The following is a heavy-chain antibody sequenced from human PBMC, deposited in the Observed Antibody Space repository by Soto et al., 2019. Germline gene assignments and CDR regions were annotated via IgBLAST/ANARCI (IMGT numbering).Heavy chain of an antibody. Sequence: SVKVSCKASGFTFTSSAVQWVRQARGQRLEWIGWIVVGSGNTNYAQKFQERVTITRDMSTSTAYMELSSLRSEDTAVYYCANGYDFWSGFKNYGMDVWGQGTTVTVSS. CDR2: IVVGSGNT. D-gene: IGHD3-3*01. V-gene: IGHV1-58*01. J-gene: IGHJ6*02. CDR3: ANGYDFWSGFKNYGMDV. CDR1: GFTFTSSA.